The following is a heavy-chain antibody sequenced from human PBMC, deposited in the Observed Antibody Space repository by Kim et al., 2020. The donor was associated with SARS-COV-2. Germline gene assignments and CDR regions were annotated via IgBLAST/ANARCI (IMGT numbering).Heavy chain of an antibody. D-gene: IGHD4-17*01. CDR2: IRRDGGST. J-gene: IGHJ3*02. CDR3: VKGMTPVINAALHM. CDR1: GFTFDTYV. V-gene: IGHV3-43*01. Sequence: GGSLRLSCVVSGFTFDTYVMHWVRQVPGGGLEGVSLIRRDGGSTYYADSVKGRFTISRDNSKNSVYLQMNGLRTEDTALYYCVKGMTPVINAALHMWGQG.